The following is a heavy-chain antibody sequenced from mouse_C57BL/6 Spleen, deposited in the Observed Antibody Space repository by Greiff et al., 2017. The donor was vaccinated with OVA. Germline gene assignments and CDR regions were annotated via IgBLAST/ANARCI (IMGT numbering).Heavy chain of an antibody. CDR1: GFNIKDYY. J-gene: IGHJ1*03. V-gene: IGHV14-2*01. D-gene: IGHD1-1*01. CDR3: AHYYGSSPSYWYFDV. CDR2: IDPEDGET. Sequence: VQLQQSGAELVKPGASVKLSCTASGFNIKDYYMHWVKQRTEQGLEWIGRIDPEDGETKYAPKFQGKATITADTSSNTAYLQLSSLTSEDTAVYYCAHYYGSSPSYWYFDVWGTGTTVTVSS.